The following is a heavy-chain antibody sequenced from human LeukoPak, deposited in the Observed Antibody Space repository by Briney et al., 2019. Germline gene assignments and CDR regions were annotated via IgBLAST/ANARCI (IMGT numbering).Heavy chain of an antibody. D-gene: IGHD1-14*01. J-gene: IGHJ5*02. CDR3: ARRSDFRIWFDP. V-gene: IGHV5-51*01. CDR2: IYPGNSQT. CDR1: GYSFTNYW. Sequence: GESLKISCKAFGYSFTNYWIDWVRQMPGKGLEWMGNIYPGNSQTTYRPSFEGQVTISADRSISTAYLQWNSLKASDTAMYYCARRSDFRIWFDPWGLGTLVTVSA.